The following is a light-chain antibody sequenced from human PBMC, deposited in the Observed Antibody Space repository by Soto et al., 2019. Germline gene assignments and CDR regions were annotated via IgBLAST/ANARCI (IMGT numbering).Light chain of an antibody. V-gene: IGLV1-36*01. Sequence: QSALTQPPSVSEAHRQRVTLTCSGSSSNIGNNAVNWYQQLPGKAPKLLIYYDDLLPSGVSDRFSGSKSGTSASLAISGLQSEDEPDYYCAAWDHTLNGPFVFGTGTKVTVL. CDR3: AAWDHTLNGPFV. CDR1: SSNIGNNA. J-gene: IGLJ1*01. CDR2: YDD.